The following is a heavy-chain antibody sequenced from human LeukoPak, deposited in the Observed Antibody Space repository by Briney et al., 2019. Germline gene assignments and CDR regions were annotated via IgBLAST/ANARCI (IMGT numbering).Heavy chain of an antibody. CDR3: ARVGGRGYYDFWSGYQDNYYFDY. D-gene: IGHD3-3*01. CDR2: ISSSSSYI. J-gene: IGHJ4*02. Sequence: PGGSLRLPCAASGFTFSSYSMNWVRQAPGKGLEWVSSISSSSSYIYYADSVKGRFTISRDNAKNSLYLQMNSLRAEDTAVYYCARVGGRGYYDFWSGYQDNYYFDYWGQGTLVTVSS. CDR1: GFTFSSYS. V-gene: IGHV3-21*01.